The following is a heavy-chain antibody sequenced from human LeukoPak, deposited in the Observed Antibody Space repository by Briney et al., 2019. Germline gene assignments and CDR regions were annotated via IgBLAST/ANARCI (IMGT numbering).Heavy chain of an antibody. CDR1: GFTFSSFG. V-gene: IGHV3-15*01. Sequence: PGGSLRLSCAASGFTFSSFGMHWVRQAPGKGLEWVGRIKSKSDGGTTEYAAPVKGRFTISRDDSKNTLYLEMNSLRTEDTAKYYCTTALKWELYYPDYWGQGTLVTVSS. D-gene: IGHD1-26*01. CDR2: IKSKSDGGTT. CDR3: TTALKWELYYPDY. J-gene: IGHJ4*02.